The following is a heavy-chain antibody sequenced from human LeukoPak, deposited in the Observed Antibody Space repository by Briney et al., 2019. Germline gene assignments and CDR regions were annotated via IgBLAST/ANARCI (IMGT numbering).Heavy chain of an antibody. V-gene: IGHV3-43D*04. CDR2: ISWSGGST. CDR3: VKDKSSGGRGWYFDH. Sequence: GGSLRLSCAASGFTFADYAMHWVRQAPGKGLEWVSLISWSGGSTNYADSVKGRFTISRDNGKNSLYLEMSSLRTEDSAFYYCVKDKSSGGRGWYFDHWGQGTLVTVSS. CDR1: GFTFADYA. J-gene: IGHJ4*02. D-gene: IGHD6-19*01.